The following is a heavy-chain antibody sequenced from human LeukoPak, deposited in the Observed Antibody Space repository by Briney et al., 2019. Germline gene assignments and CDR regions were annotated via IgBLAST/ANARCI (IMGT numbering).Heavy chain of an antibody. V-gene: IGHV4-34*01. CDR1: GGSFSGYY. CDR3: ARGPLIGSAYYYGSGSDYYFDY. CDR2: XNXXXST. D-gene: IGHD3-10*01. Sequence: SETLSLTCAVYGGSFSGYYWSWIRQPPGKGLEXIXXXNXXXSTNYNPSLKSRVTISVDTSKNQFSLKLSSVTAADTAVYYCARGPLIGSAYYYGSGSDYYFDYWGQGTLVTVSS. J-gene: IGHJ4*02.